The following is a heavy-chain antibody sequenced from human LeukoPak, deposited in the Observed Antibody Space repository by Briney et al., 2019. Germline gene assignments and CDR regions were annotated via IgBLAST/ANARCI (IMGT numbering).Heavy chain of an antibody. CDR2: THTSGST. J-gene: IGHJ4*02. V-gene: IGHV4-61*02. Sequence: TLSLTCIVSGGSISSGSYYWSWIRQPAGKGLEWIGRTHTSGSTNYNPSLKSRVTISVDTSKNQFSLKLSSVTAADTAVYYCARNFDYWGQGTLVTFSS. CDR3: ARNFDY. CDR1: GGSISSGSYY.